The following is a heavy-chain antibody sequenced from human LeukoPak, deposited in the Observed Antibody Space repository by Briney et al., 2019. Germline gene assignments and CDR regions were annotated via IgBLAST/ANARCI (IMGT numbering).Heavy chain of an antibody. CDR2: IYTTGST. J-gene: IGHJ3*02. CDR3: ARERSSGWYFAFDI. CDR1: GGSISSGSYY. V-gene: IGHV4-61*02. D-gene: IGHD6-19*01. Sequence: SQTLSLTCTVSGGSISSGSYYWSWIRQPAGKGLEWIGRIYTTGSTNYNPSLKSLVNISVDTSKNQFSLKLSSVTAADTAVYYCARERSSGWYFAFDIWGQGTMVTVSS.